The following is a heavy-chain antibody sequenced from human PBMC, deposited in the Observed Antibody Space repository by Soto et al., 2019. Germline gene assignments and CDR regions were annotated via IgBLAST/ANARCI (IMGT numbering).Heavy chain of an antibody. D-gene: IGHD2-2*01. CDR3: ARVADSTGLSYFDQ. CDR2: INPNKRGT. J-gene: IGHJ4*02. CDR1: GYNVNGYY. Sequence: QVQMLQSGAEVKKPGAAVKVSCKASGYNVNGYYMHWVPQAPGQGLEWMGWINPNKRGTGYAPKFQGWVTMTRDTSISTVFLEPSRLTSDGAGVYYCARVADSTGLSYFDQWGQGTVVTVSS. V-gene: IGHV1-2*04.